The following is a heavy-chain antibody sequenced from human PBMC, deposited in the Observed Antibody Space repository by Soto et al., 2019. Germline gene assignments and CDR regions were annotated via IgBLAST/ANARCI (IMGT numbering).Heavy chain of an antibody. V-gene: IGHV1-69*13. J-gene: IGHJ5*02. Sequence: ASVKVSCKASGGTFSSYAISWVRQAPGQGLEWMGGIIPIFGTANYAQKFQGRVTITADESTSTAYMELSSLRSGDTAVYYCARDCSGGSCYPNWFDPWGQGTLVTVSS. CDR1: GGTFSSYA. CDR2: IIPIFGTA. CDR3: ARDCSGGSCYPNWFDP. D-gene: IGHD2-15*01.